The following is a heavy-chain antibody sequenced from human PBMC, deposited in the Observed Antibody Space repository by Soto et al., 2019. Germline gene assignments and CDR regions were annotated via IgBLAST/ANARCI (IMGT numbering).Heavy chain of an antibody. V-gene: IGHV3-23*01. Sequence: PGGSLRLSCAASGFTFSSYAMSWVRQAPGKGLEWVSAISGSGGSTYYADSVKGRFTISRDNSKNTLYLQMNSLRAEDTAVYYCANDLIVGARRGNYYGMDVWGQGTTVTVSS. CDR3: ANDLIVGARRGNYYGMDV. J-gene: IGHJ6*02. D-gene: IGHD1-26*01. CDR1: GFTFSSYA. CDR2: ISGSGGST.